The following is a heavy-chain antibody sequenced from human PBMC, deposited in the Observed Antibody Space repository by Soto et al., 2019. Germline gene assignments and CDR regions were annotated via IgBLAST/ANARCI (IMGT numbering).Heavy chain of an antibody. CDR2: LKSRRDGGTS. Sequence: EVQLVESGGGLVKPGGSLRLSCAASGITFTNAWMGWVRQAPGKGREGIGRLKSRRDGGTSDYAAPVKGRFSISKDESKNTLYLQMNSLKTEDTAVYHCTTDGGVSAYPLFWAWGQGTLVTVSS. D-gene: IGHD2-8*02. V-gene: IGHV3-15*01. J-gene: IGHJ5*02. CDR1: GITFTNAW. CDR3: TTDGGVSAYPLFWA.